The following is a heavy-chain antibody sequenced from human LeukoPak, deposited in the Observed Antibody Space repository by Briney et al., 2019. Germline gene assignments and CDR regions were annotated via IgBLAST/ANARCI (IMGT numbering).Heavy chain of an antibody. D-gene: IGHD6-13*01. CDR3: ARDHASYSSSWYPDYYYYCMDV. CDR2: ISSTSSYI. Sequence: GGSLRLSCAASGFTFSTYSINWVRQAPGKGLEWVSSISSTSSYIYYADSVKGRFTISRDNAKNSLYLQMNSLRAEDTAVYYCARDHASYSSSWYPDYYYYCMDVWGKGTTVTVSS. CDR1: GFTFSTYS. J-gene: IGHJ6*03. V-gene: IGHV3-21*01.